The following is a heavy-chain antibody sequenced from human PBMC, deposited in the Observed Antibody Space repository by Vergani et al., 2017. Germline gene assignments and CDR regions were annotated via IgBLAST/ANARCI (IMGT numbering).Heavy chain of an antibody. CDR1: GFTFSSYA. J-gene: IGHJ6*02. CDR2: ISGSGGST. V-gene: IGHV3-23*01. CDR3: AKYIPSGGRSSWSLYYYYYGMDV. Sequence: EVQLLESGGGLVLPGGSLRLSCAASGFTFSSYAMSWVRQAPGKGLEWVSAISGSGGSTYYADSVQGRFTISRDNSKDTLYLQMNSLRAEDTAVYYCAKYIPSGGRSSWSLYYYYYGMDVWGQGTTVTVSS. D-gene: IGHD6-13*01.